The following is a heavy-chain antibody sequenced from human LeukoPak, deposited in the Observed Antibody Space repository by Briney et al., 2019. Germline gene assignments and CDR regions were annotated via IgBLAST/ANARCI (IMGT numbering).Heavy chain of an antibody. CDR1: GFTVSSNY. D-gene: IGHD3-10*01. CDR3: ARIDYYGSGSSVGVPT. CDR2: ISSSSSTI. Sequence: GGSLRLSCAASGFTVSSNYMSWVRQAPGKGLEWVSYISSSSSTIYYADSVKGRFTISRDNAKNSLYLQMNSLRAEDTAVYYCARIDYYGSGSSVGVPTWGQGTLVTVSS. V-gene: IGHV3-48*01. J-gene: IGHJ5*02.